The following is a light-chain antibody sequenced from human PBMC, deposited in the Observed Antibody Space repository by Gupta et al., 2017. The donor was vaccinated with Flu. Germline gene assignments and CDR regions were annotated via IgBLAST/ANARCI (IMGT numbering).Light chain of an antibody. CDR1: SSNIGSNF. V-gene: IGLV1-47*01. Sequence: QSVLTQPPSAAGTPGQRVTIDCSGSSSNIGSNFVYWYQQLPGTAPKLLIYRINQRPSGVPDRFSGSRSGTSASLAISGLRSEDEADYYCAAWDDSLSGSYVFGSGTKVTVL. CDR3: AAWDDSLSGSYV. CDR2: RIN. J-gene: IGLJ1*01.